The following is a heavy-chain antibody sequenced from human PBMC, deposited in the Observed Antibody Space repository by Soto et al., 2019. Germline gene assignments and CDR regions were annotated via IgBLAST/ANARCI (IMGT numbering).Heavy chain of an antibody. CDR2: IYYSGST. J-gene: IGHJ4*02. Sequence: QVQLQESGPGLVKPSETLSLTCTVSGGSISSYYWSWIRQPPGKGLEWIGYIYYSGSTTYNPSLKSRVTRSVDTSKNQFSLKLSSVTAADTAVYYCARVRWTVAGPGHFDYWGQGTLVTVSS. CDR3: ARVRWTVAGPGHFDY. V-gene: IGHV4-59*01. CDR1: GGSISSYY. D-gene: IGHD6-19*01.